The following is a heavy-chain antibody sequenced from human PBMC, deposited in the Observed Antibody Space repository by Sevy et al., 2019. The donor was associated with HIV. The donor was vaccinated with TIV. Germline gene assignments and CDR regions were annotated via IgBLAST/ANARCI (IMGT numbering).Heavy chain of an antibody. Sequence: GGSLRLSCAASGFTFGSYWMTWVRQAPGKGLEWVANIKEDGSGRFYVDSVRGRFTVSRDNAKKTLYLQMNNLRGEDTALYYCARLYSSSSGRGLDNWGQGALVTVS. CDR1: GFTFGSYW. J-gene: IGHJ4*02. V-gene: IGHV3-7*01. CDR3: ARLYSSSSGRGLDN. CDR2: IKEDGSGR. D-gene: IGHD6-6*01.